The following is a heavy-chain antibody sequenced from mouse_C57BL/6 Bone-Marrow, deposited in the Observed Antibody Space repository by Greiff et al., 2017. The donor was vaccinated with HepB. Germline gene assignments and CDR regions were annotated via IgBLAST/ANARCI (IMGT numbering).Heavy chain of an antibody. V-gene: IGHV1-50*01. Sequence: QVQLQQPGAELVKPGASVKLSCKASGYTFTSYWMQWVKPRPGQGLKWIGEIDPSDSYTNYNQKFKGKATLTVDTSSSTAYMQLSSLTSEDSAVYYCARWYYGSSYHWYFDVWGTGTTVTVAS. CDR2: IDPSDSYT. CDR3: ARWYYGSSYHWYFDV. J-gene: IGHJ1*03. CDR1: GYTFTSYW. D-gene: IGHD1-1*01.